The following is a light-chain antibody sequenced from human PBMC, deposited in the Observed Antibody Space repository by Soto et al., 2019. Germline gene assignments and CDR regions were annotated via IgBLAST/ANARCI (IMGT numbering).Light chain of an antibody. Sequence: DIQMTQSPSTLSASVGDRVTITCRASQSIGSWLAWYQQKPGKAPKLLIYRASNLENGVPSRFSGSGSGTEFTLTISCLQPDDFATYDCQQYDSYSLFGGGTKVEIK. CDR2: RAS. V-gene: IGKV1-5*03. CDR3: QQYDSYSL. CDR1: QSIGSW. J-gene: IGKJ4*01.